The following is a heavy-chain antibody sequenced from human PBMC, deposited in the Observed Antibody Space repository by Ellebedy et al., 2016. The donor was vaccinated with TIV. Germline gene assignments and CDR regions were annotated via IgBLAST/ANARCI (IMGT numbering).Heavy chain of an antibody. J-gene: IGHJ4*02. Sequence: GESLKISCAASGFTFSSYAMSWVRQAPGKGLEWVSAISGSGGSTYYADSVKGRFTISRDNSKNTLYLQMNSLRAEDTAVYYCAKDMRRGKDSYGFDYWGQGTLVTVSS. CDR3: AKDMRRGKDSYGFDY. CDR1: GFTFSSYA. D-gene: IGHD5-18*01. CDR2: ISGSGGST. V-gene: IGHV3-23*01.